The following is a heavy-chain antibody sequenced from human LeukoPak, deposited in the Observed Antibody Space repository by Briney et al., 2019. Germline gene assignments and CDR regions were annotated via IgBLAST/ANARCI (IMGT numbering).Heavy chain of an antibody. CDR3: ASLKLIAGWFDP. Sequence: ASVKVFCKAPGYTLSGYCMHWVPQAPRQGLEWMGWINPNSGGTNYAQKFQGRVTMTRDTSISTAYMELSRLRSDDTAVYYCASLKLIAGWFDPWGQGTLVTVSS. CDR2: INPNSGGT. J-gene: IGHJ5*02. CDR1: GYTLSGYC. V-gene: IGHV1-2*02. D-gene: IGHD1-26*01.